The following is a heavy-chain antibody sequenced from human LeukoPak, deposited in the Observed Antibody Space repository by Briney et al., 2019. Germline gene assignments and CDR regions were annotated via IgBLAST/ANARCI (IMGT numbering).Heavy chain of an antibody. Sequence: ASVKVSCKASGYXFTNYGITWVRQAPGQGLEWMGWFSACNGNTNYAQKLQDRVTMTTDTSTNTAYMELRSLRSDDTAVYFCARGVAGTEGLFEYWGQGTLVTVSS. CDR2: FSACNGNT. V-gene: IGHV1-18*01. CDR3: ARGVAGTEGLFEY. CDR1: GYXFTNYG. D-gene: IGHD6-19*01. J-gene: IGHJ4*02.